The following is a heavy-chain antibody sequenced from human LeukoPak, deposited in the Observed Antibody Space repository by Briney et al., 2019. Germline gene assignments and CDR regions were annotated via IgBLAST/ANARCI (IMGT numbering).Heavy chain of an antibody. J-gene: IGHJ4*02. CDR3: AKVGAGNHQYGSGDFDS. Sequence: GSPRPSCITSGFTFSTNAIDWVRPAPGKGLQWVAANRFGSEYMYYADLVKGRFTISRDNAKSSVYLQMNSLRAEDTAVYYCAKVGAGNHQYGSGDFDSWGQGTLVTVSS. D-gene: IGHD3-10*01. CDR2: NRFGSEYM. CDR1: GFTFSTNA. V-gene: IGHV3-21*06.